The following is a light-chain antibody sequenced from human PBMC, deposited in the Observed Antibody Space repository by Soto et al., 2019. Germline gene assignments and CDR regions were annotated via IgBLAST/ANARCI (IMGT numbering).Light chain of an antibody. Sequence: QSALTQPPSASGSPGQSVTISCTGTSSDVGGYNYVSWYQQHPGKAPKFMIYEVSKRPSGVPDRFSGSKSGNTASPTVSGLQAEDEADYYCSSYAGSNGVVFGGGTKVTVL. V-gene: IGLV2-8*01. J-gene: IGLJ2*01. CDR3: SSYAGSNGVV. CDR1: SSDVGGYNY. CDR2: EVS.